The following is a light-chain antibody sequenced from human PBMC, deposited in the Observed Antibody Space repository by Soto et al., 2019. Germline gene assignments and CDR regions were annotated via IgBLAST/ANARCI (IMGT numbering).Light chain of an antibody. V-gene: IGLV4-69*01. CDR1: SGHSSYA. CDR2: VNSDGSH. CDR3: QTWDTGIWV. Sequence: QSVLTQSPSASASPGASVKLTCTLSSGHSSYAIAWHQQQPEKGPRYLMKVNSDGSHNKGDGIPDRFSGSSSGAERYLTISSLQSEDEADYYCQTWDTGIWVFGAGTKLTVL. J-gene: IGLJ3*02.